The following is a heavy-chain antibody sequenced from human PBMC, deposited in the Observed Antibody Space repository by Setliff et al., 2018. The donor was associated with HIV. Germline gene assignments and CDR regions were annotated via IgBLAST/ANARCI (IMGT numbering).Heavy chain of an antibody. Sequence: SVKVSCKASGGTFSNYAISWVRQAPGQGLEYMGGVIPGLGTAYYVQRFQGRVTITADESTSTVYLDLSSLRSEDTAMYYCTRDSGYERVDAFDIWGQGTMVT. CDR1: GGTFSNYA. D-gene: IGHD5-12*01. CDR3: TRDSGYERVDAFDI. V-gene: IGHV1-69*13. J-gene: IGHJ3*02. CDR2: VIPGLGTA.